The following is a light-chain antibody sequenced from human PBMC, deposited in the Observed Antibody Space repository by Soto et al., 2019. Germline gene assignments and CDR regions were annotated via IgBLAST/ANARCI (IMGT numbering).Light chain of an antibody. Sequence: DIVMTQSPDSLAVSLGERVTINCKSSQSVLYSSNNKDYLAWYQQKPGQPPQLLIYWASTRESGVPDRFSGSGSGTDFTLTISSLQAEDVAVYYCQQYYSTPTFGQGTKVEIK. V-gene: IGKV4-1*01. CDR3: QQYYSTPT. CDR2: WAS. J-gene: IGKJ1*01. CDR1: QSVLYSSNNKDY.